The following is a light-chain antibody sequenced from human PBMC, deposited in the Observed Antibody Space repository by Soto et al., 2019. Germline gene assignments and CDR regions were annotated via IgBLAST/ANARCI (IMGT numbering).Light chain of an antibody. CDR2: AAS. CDR1: QGISSA. CDR3: QQFYSYPLT. V-gene: IGKV1-13*02. Sequence: AIQLTQSPSSLSASVGDRVTITCRASQGISSAFAWYQQKPGKAPKLLIYAASSLESGVPSRFRGSGSGTDYTLTINNLQPEDVATYYCQQFYSYPLTYGGGTQVEIK. J-gene: IGKJ4*01.